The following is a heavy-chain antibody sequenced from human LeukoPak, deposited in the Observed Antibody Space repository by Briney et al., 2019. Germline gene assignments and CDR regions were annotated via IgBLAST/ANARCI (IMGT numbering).Heavy chain of an antibody. CDR2: IRSKAYGGTA. J-gene: IGHJ5*02. D-gene: IGHD3-10*01. CDR1: GFTFGDYG. Sequence: GRSLRLSCTASGFTFGDYGMSWVRQAPGKGLEWVGFIRSKAYGGTAEYAASVKGRFTISRDDSKSIAYLHMNSLKTEDTAMYYCTRVDVLLWFGETPENWFDPWGQGTLVTVSS. V-gene: IGHV3-49*04. CDR3: TRVDVLLWFGETPENWFDP.